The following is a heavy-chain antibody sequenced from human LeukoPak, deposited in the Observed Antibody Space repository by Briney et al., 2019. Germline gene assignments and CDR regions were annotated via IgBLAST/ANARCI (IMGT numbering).Heavy chain of an antibody. D-gene: IGHD3-22*01. Sequence: PSETLSLTCTVSGDSISSYYWSWIRQPAGQGLEWIGHIYISGITNYNPSLKSRVAMSVDTSKNQFSLKLSSVTAADTAVYYCAREKTAYYYDSSGYSEGAFDIWGQGTMVTVSS. J-gene: IGHJ3*02. CDR1: GDSISSYY. V-gene: IGHV4-4*07. CDR2: IYISGIT. CDR3: AREKTAYYYDSSGYSEGAFDI.